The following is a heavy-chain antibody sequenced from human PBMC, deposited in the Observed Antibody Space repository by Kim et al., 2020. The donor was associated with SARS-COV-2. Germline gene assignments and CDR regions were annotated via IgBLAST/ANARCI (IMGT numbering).Heavy chain of an antibody. V-gene: IGHV3-23*01. CDR1: GFTFSSYA. CDR3: AKAPGFKPKGGYFGMDV. D-gene: IGHD2-15*01. J-gene: IGHJ6*02. CDR2: ISGSGGST. Sequence: GGSLRLSCAASGFTFSSYAMSWVRQAPGKGLEWVSAISGSGGSTYYADSVKGRFTISRDNSKNTLYLQMNSLRAEDTAVYYCAKAPGFKPKGGYFGMDVWGQGTTVTVSS.